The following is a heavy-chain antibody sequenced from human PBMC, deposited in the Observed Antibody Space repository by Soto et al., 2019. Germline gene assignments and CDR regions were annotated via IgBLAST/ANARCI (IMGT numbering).Heavy chain of an antibody. CDR3: ARDRIAARPGLDYYYYGMDV. Sequence: QVQLVESGGGVVQPGRSLRLSCAASGFTFSSYGMHWVRQAPGKGLEWVAVIWYDGSNKYYADSVKGRFTISRDNSKNTLYLQMNSLRAEDTAVYYCARDRIAARPGLDYYYYGMDVWGQGTTVTVSS. V-gene: IGHV3-33*01. CDR2: IWYDGSNK. J-gene: IGHJ6*02. CDR1: GFTFSSYG. D-gene: IGHD6-6*01.